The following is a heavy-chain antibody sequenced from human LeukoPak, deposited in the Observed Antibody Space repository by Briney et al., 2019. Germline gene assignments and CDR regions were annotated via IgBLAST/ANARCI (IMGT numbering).Heavy chain of an antibody. J-gene: IGHJ4*02. CDR3: ARSPVGVRKKHDF. V-gene: IGHV1-8*01. CDR1: GYTFTSYD. CDR2: MNPTSGDT. D-gene: IGHD3-10*01. Sequence: ASVKVSCKASGYTFTSYDINWVRQATGQGLEWMGWMNPTSGDTGYAQKFQGRVTMTRDTSISTAYMELNSLTSEDTAVYYCARSPVGVRKKHDFWGQGTLVIVSS.